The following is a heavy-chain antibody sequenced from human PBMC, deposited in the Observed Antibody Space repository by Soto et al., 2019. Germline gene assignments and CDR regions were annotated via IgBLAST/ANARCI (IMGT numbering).Heavy chain of an antibody. V-gene: IGHV1-69*01. D-gene: IGHD3-3*02. CDR2: IIPIFGTA. CDR3: ARVAHLPYGMDV. CDR1: GGTXSXYA. J-gene: IGHJ6*02. Sequence: QVQLVQSGAEVKKPGSSVKVSCKXSGGTXSXYAISWVRQXXXXXLEWMGGIIPIFGTANYAQKFQGRVTITADESTSTAYMELSSLRSEDTAVYYCARVAHLPYGMDVWGQGTTVTVSS.